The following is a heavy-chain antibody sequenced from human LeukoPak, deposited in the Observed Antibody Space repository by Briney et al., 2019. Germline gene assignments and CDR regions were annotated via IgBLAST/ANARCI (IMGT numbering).Heavy chain of an antibody. CDR3: ARAGYSNSWDGVDY. Sequence: GESLKISCKGSGYTFTNYWIGWVRQMPGKGLEFMGIIYPGDSDTRYSPSFQGQVTISVDKSINTAYLQWSSLKASDSAMYYCARAGYSNSWDGVDYWGQGTPVTVSS. D-gene: IGHD2/OR15-2a*01. V-gene: IGHV5-51*01. CDR2: IYPGDSDT. J-gene: IGHJ4*02. CDR1: GYTFTNYW.